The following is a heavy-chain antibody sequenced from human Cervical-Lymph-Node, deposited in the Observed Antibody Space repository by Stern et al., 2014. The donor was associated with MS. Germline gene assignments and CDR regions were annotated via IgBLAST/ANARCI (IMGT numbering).Heavy chain of an antibody. Sequence: VQLVESGAEVKKPGASVKVSCKASGYSFTHYGISWVRQAPGQGLEWMGWISLHNGDTNYLKKLQGRITMTTDTSTDTAYMELRSLRFDDTAVYYCTRVGYGRXXLDLWGQGTLITVSS. V-gene: IGHV1-18*04. CDR1: GYSFTHYG. CDR3: TRVGYGRXXLDL. D-gene: IGHD5-18*01. J-gene: IGHJ5*02. CDR2: ISLHNGDT.